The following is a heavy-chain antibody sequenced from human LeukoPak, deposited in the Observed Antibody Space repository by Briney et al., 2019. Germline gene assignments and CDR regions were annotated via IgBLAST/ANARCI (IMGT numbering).Heavy chain of an antibody. J-gene: IGHJ4*02. CDR3: ARLYKSKGFDY. Sequence: SETLSLTCTVSGGSISSYYWSWIRQPPVKGLEWIGYIYYSGSTNYNPSLKSRVTISVDTSKNQFSLKLSSVTAADTAVYYCARLYKSKGFDYWGQGTLVTVSS. CDR2: IYYSGST. V-gene: IGHV4-59*08. D-gene: IGHD1-14*01. CDR1: GGSISSYY.